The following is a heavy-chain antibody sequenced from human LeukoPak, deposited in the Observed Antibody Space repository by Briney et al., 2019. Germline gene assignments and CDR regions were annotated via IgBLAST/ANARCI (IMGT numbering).Heavy chain of an antibody. CDR2: IYYSGST. J-gene: IGHJ5*02. D-gene: IGHD6-19*01. Sequence: SETLSLTCTVSGGSISSSRYYGAGVRQPPGKGLEWIGSIYYSGSTYYNPSLKSRVTISVDTSKNQFSLKLTSVTAADTAVYYCARDSSGWYHWFDPWGQGTLVTVSS. CDR3: ARDSSGWYHWFDP. V-gene: IGHV4-39*07. CDR1: GGSISSSRYY.